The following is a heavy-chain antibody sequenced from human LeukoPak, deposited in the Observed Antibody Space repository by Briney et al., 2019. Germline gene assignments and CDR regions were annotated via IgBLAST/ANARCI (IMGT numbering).Heavy chain of an antibody. Sequence: GGSLRLSCAASGFTFNTYSMNWVRQAPGKGLEWVSYISSSSSTIYYADSVKGRFTISRDNAKNSLYLQMNSLRAEDTAVYYCARFGGNYYYYYYMDVWGKGTTVTVSS. V-gene: IGHV3-48*01. CDR3: ARFGGNYYYYYYMDV. CDR1: GFTFNTYS. CDR2: ISSSSSTI. D-gene: IGHD3-10*01. J-gene: IGHJ6*03.